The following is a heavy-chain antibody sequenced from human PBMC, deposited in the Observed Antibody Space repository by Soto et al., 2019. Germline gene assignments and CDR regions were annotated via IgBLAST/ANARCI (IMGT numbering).Heavy chain of an antibody. CDR3: ARGTLRYSYGYHYYYGMDV. CDR2: IYYSGST. Sequence: LSLTCTVSGGSIRSGDYYWNWIRQPPGKGLEWTGYIYYSGSTYYNPSLKSRVTISVDTSKNQFSLKLSSVTAADTAVYYCARGTLRYSYGYHYYYGMDVWGQGTTVTVST. CDR1: GGSIRSGDYY. V-gene: IGHV4-30-4*01. D-gene: IGHD5-18*01. J-gene: IGHJ6*01.